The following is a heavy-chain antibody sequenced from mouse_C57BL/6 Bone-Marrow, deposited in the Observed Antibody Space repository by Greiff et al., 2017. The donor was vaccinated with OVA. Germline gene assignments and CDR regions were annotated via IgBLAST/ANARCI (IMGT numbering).Heavy chain of an antibody. D-gene: IGHD1-1*01. J-gene: IGHJ4*01. CDR2: ISSGSSTI. V-gene: IGHV5-17*01. Sequence: VQLKESGGGLVKPGGSLKLSCAASGFTFSDYGMHWVRQAPEKGLEWVAYISSGSSTIYYADTVKGRFTISRDNAKNTLFLQMTSLRSEDTAMYYCARGIYYGSSYDAMDYWGQGTSVTVSS. CDR3: ARGIYYGSSYDAMDY. CDR1: GFTFSDYG.